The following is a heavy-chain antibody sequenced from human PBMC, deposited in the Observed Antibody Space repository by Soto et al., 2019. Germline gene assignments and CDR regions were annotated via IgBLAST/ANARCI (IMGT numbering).Heavy chain of an antibody. J-gene: IGHJ3*02. CDR1: GFIFSSYA. Sequence: SLRFSCVASGFIFSSYAMTWVRQAAGRGVEVVSGLSGSGGTTYYADSVNGRFTISGDNSKNTLFLQMNSLRAEDSAVYCCAKRFAYSSGLDGFDIWGQGSMVTVSS. V-gene: IGHV3-23*01. CDR3: AKRFAYSSGLDGFDI. D-gene: IGHD3-22*01. CDR2: LSGSGGTT.